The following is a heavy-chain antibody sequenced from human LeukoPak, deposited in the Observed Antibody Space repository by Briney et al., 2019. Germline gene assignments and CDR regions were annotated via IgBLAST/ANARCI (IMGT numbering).Heavy chain of an antibody. Sequence: SETLSLTCTVSAGSISNYYWSWIRQPPGKVLEWIGYIYYSGSTNYNPSLKSRVTISVDTSKNQFSLKLSSVTAADTAVYFCAGDYGDYYFDYWGQGTLVTVSS. CDR1: AGSISNYY. D-gene: IGHD4-17*01. V-gene: IGHV4-59*01. J-gene: IGHJ4*02. CDR2: IYYSGST. CDR3: AGDYGDYYFDY.